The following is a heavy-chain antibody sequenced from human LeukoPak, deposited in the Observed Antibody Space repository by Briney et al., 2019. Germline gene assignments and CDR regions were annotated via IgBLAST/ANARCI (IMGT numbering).Heavy chain of an antibody. CDR3: ARVAEDCSSTRCYAGVDY. V-gene: IGHV1-18*04. CDR1: GYTFTGYY. D-gene: IGHD2-2*01. Sequence: GASVKVSCKASGYTFTGYYMHWVRQAPGQGLEWMGWISAYNGNTNYAQKLQDRVTMTIDTSTSTAYMELRSLRPDDTAVYYCARVAEDCSSTRCYAGVDYWGQGTLVTVSS. J-gene: IGHJ4*02. CDR2: ISAYNGNT.